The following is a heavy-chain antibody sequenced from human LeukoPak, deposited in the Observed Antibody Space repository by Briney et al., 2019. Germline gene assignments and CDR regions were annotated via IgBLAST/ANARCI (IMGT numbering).Heavy chain of an antibody. CDR1: GGSITGGGYT. V-gene: IGHV4-30-2*03. CDR3: TRRPGRYYYDSSGSDAFDI. J-gene: IGHJ3*02. CDR2: IYYSGST. D-gene: IGHD3-22*01. Sequence: TSQTLSLTCAVSGGSITGGGYTWSWIRQPPGKGLEWIGNIYYSGSTYYNPSLKSRVTISVDTSKNQFSLKLSSVTAADTAVYYCTRRPGRYYYDSSGSDAFDIWGQGTLVTVSS.